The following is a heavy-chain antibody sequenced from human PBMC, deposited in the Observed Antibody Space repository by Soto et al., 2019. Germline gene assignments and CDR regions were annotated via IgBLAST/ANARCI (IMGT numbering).Heavy chain of an antibody. D-gene: IGHD3-16*02. CDR2: INYSGST. V-gene: IGHV4-59*01. CDR1: GGSISSDY. CDR3: ARTVIGGFDY. Sequence: QVKLQESGPGLVKPSETLSLTCTVSGGSISSDYWSWIRQPPGKGLEWIAYINYSGSTNYNPSLKSRVAISGDTSKNQSSLKLSSVTAADTAVYYCARTVIGGFDYWGQGTLVTVSS. J-gene: IGHJ4*02.